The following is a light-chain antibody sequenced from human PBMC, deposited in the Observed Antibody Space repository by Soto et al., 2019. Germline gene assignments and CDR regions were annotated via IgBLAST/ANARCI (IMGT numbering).Light chain of an antibody. V-gene: IGLV2-14*01. CDR1: SSDVGAYNY. CDR3: SSYTTTSNLYV. Sequence: QSVLTQPASVSGSLGQSITISCTGTSSDVGAYNYVSWYQQHPGKAPKLMIYDVSYRPSGVSNRFSGSKSGNTASLTISGLQAEDEADYYCSSYTTTSNLYVFGTGTKVTVL. J-gene: IGLJ1*01. CDR2: DVS.